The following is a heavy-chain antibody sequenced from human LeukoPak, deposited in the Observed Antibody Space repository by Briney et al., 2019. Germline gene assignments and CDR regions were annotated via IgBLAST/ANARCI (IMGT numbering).Heavy chain of an antibody. D-gene: IGHD1-26*01. CDR1: GGSFSGYY. CDR2: INHSGST. Sequence: PSETLSLTCAVYGGSFSGYYWSWIRQPPGKGLEWIGEINHSGSTNYNPSLKSRVTISVDTSKNQFSLKLSSVTAADTAVYYCARVGGLVGATTDYWGQGTLVTVSS. CDR3: ARVGGLVGATTDY. J-gene: IGHJ4*02. V-gene: IGHV4-34*01.